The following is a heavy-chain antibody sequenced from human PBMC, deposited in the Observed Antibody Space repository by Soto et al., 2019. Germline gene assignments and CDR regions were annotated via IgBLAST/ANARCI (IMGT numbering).Heavy chain of an antibody. D-gene: IGHD2-15*01. V-gene: IGHV1-69*13. Sequence: SVKVSCKASGGTFSSYGINWVRQAPGQGLEWMAMIIPIFGTTNYAQKLQGRVTISADESTSTAYMGLSSLRSEDTAVYYCARRYCSGGSCFEGSFDLWGQGTLVSVSS. J-gene: IGHJ4*02. CDR1: GGTFSSYG. CDR2: IIPIFGTT. CDR3: ARRYCSGGSCFEGSFDL.